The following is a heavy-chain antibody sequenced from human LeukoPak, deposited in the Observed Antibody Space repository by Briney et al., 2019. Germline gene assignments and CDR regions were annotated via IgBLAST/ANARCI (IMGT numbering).Heavy chain of an antibody. CDR1: GFTFSYYG. CDR3: AKPHGLIYYYYYMDV. V-gene: IGHV3-30*18. CDR2: ISYDGSNK. Sequence: GGSLRLSCAPSGFTFSYYGMHWVRQAPGKGLEWVAVISYDGSNKYYADSVKGRFTISRDNSKNTLYLQMNSLRAEDTAVYYCAKPHGLIYYYYYMDVWGKGTTVTISS. D-gene: IGHD5-24*01. J-gene: IGHJ6*03.